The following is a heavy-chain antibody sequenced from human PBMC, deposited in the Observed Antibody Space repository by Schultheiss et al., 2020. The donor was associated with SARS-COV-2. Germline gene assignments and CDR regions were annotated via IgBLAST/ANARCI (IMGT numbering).Heavy chain of an antibody. Sequence: GGSLRLSCAASGFTFSSYSMNWVRQAPGKGLEWVSYISSSSSTIYYADSVKGRFTISRDNSKNTLYLQMNSLRAEDTAVYYCARDLIVLGYYYGMDVWGQGTTVTVSS. CDR1: GFTFSSYS. CDR3: ARDLIVLGYYYGMDV. D-gene: IGHD2-8*02. V-gene: IGHV3-48*01. CDR2: ISSSSSTI. J-gene: IGHJ6*02.